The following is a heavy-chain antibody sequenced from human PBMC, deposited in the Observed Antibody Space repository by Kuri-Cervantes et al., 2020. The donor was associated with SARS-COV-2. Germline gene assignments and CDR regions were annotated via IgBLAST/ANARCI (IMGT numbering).Heavy chain of an antibody. V-gene: IGHV3-23*01. CDR3: AETPFPWGEGSEM. D-gene: IGHD3-16*01. CDR2: ISGSGGST. J-gene: IGHJ6*02. Sequence: LSLTCAVSGLRFSSQTMSWVRQAAGKGLEWVSGISGSGGSTYYADSVEGRFTISRDNSKNIVYMQMNSLRAEDTAVYYCAETPFPWGEGSEMWGQGTTVTVSS. CDR1: GLRFSSQT.